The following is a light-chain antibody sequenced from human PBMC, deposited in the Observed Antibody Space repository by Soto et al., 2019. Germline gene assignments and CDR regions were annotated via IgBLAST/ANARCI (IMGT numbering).Light chain of an antibody. V-gene: IGLV2-14*01. CDR3: GSSKGSIYG. J-gene: IGLJ1*01. Sequence: QSALTQPASVSGSPGQSITISCTGTSSDVGGYKFVSWYQQHPGKAPKLMIYEVSNRPSGVSSRFSGSKSGNTASLTISGLQAEEEADYYCGSSKGSIYGFGHRTKVT. CDR1: SSDVGGYKF. CDR2: EVS.